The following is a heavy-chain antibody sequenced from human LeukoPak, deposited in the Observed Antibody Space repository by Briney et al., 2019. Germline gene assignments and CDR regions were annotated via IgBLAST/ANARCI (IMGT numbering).Heavy chain of an antibody. CDR3: ARGPGNNTGWSAGMPKGWFDP. CDR2: ISGSGGST. V-gene: IGHV3-23*01. CDR1: GFTFSSYA. D-gene: IGHD6-19*01. J-gene: IGHJ5*02. Sequence: PGGSLRLSCAASGFTFSSYAMSWVRQAPGKGLEWVSAISGSGGSTYYADSVKGRFTISRDNSKSTLYLQMNSLRAEDTAVYYCARGPGNNTGWSAGMPKGWFDPWGQGTLVTVSS.